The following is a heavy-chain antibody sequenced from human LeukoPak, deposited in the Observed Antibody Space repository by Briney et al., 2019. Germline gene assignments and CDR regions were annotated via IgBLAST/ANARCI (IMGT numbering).Heavy chain of an antibody. CDR3: GRVDEGFDY. CDR2: IYPRDGST. Sequence: ASVKVSCKASGYTFTSNYIHWVRQAPGQGLEWMGMIYPRDGSTSYAQKFQGRVTVTRDTSTSTVPMELSGLRSETTADYYFGRVDEGFDYWGQGTLVTVSS. V-gene: IGHV1-46*01. CDR1: GYTFTSNY. J-gene: IGHJ4*02.